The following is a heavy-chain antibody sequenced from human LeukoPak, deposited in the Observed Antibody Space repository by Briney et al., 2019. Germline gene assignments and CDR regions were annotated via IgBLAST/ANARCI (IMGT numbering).Heavy chain of an antibody. Sequence: ASETLSLTCAVSGGSISSGGYSWSWIRQPPGKGLEWIGYIYYSGSTYYNPSLKSRVTISVDTSKNQFSLKLSSVTAADTAVYYCARAYGGNEPYFDYWGQGTLVTVSS. CDR1: GGSISSGGYS. D-gene: IGHD4-23*01. V-gene: IGHV4-30-4*07. CDR3: ARAYGGNEPYFDY. CDR2: IYYSGST. J-gene: IGHJ4*02.